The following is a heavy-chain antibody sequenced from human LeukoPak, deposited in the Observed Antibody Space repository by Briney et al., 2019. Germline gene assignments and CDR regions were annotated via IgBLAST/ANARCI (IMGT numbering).Heavy chain of an antibody. Sequence: GGSLRLSCATTGFTFSSYAMNWVRQAPGKGLEWVSVISGSGGSTYYADSVKGRFTISRDNSKNTLYLQMNSLRAEDTAVYYCAKDRPYTIYGDYVVGPVDYWGQGTLVTVSS. D-gene: IGHD4-17*01. V-gene: IGHV3-23*01. CDR1: GFTFSSYA. CDR3: AKDRPYTIYGDYVVGPVDY. CDR2: ISGSGGST. J-gene: IGHJ4*02.